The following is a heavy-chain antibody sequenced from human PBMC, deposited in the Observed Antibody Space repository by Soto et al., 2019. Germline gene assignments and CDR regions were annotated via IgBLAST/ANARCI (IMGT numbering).Heavy chain of an antibody. CDR1: GFTFTSSA. J-gene: IGHJ4*02. Sequence: QMQLVQSGPEVKKPGTSVKVSCKASGFTFTSSAVQWVRQARGQRLEWIGWIVVGSGNTNYAQKFQERVTITRDMSTSTAYMELSSLRSEDTAVYYCAAGKYSSSPAVGYWGQGTLVTVSS. CDR3: AAGKYSSSPAVGY. D-gene: IGHD6-6*01. CDR2: IVVGSGNT. V-gene: IGHV1-58*01.